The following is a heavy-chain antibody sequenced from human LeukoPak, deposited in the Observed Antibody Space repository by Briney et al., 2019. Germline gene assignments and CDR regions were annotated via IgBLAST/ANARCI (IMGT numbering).Heavy chain of an antibody. CDR1: GDSITSRNW. CDR3: ARGIAVANKGFDY. Sequence: PSATLSLTCSVSGDSITSRNWWSWVRQPPGKGLEWIGEIYHSGSTNYNPSLKSRVTISVDKSKNQFSLKLSSVTAADTAVYYCARGIAVANKGFDYWGQGTLVTVSS. D-gene: IGHD6-19*01. CDR2: IYHSGST. J-gene: IGHJ4*02. V-gene: IGHV4-4*02.